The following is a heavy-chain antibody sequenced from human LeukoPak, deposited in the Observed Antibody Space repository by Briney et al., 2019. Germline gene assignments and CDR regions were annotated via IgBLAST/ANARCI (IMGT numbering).Heavy chain of an antibody. D-gene: IGHD5-24*01. V-gene: IGHV3-53*01. J-gene: IGHJ4*02. CDR3: ARTFRSGGGYKVGYFDY. Sequence: HPGGSLRLSCTASEFSVSNNYMSWVRQAPGKGLEWVSLIYPSGNIYYADSVKGRFTISRDNSKNTLFLQMNSLRAEDTATYYCARTFRSGGGYKVGYFDYWGQGTLVTVSS. CDR1: EFSVSNNY. CDR2: IYPSGNI.